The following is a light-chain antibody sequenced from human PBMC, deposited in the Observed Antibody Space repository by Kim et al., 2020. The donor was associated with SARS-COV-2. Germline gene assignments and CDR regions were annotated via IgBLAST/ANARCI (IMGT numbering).Light chain of an antibody. CDR1: NIGSKS. Sequence: PGKTARITCGGKNIGSKSVHWYQQKPGQAPVLVIYYDSDRPSGIPERFSGSNSGNTATLTISRVEAGDEADYYCQVWDSSSDQDYVFGTGTKVTVL. J-gene: IGLJ1*01. CDR3: QVWDSSSDQDYV. CDR2: YDS. V-gene: IGLV3-21*04.